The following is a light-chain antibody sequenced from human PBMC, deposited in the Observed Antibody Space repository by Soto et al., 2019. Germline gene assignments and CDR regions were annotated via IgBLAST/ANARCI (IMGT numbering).Light chain of an antibody. CDR1: QAISTW. V-gene: IGKV1D-12*01. Sequence: DIQMTQSPSSVSASVGDRVTITCRASQAISTWLAWYQQKPGKAPKLLIYAASNLQTGVPSRFSGSGSGTDFTLTISFLKREDFATDDCHQANRLPRTFGKGNKVEIK. CDR2: AAS. J-gene: IGKJ1*01. CDR3: HQANRLPRT.